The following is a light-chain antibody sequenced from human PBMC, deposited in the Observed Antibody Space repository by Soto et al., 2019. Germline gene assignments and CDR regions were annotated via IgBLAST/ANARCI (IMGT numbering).Light chain of an antibody. CDR1: QTISSW. CDR2: KAS. V-gene: IGKV1-5*03. J-gene: IGKJ5*01. CDR3: QQYNSYSPT. Sequence: DIQMTQSPSTLSGSVGDRVAITCRASQTISSWLAWYQQKPGKAPKLLIYKASTLKSGVPSRFSGSGSGTEFTLTISSLQPDDFATYYCQQYNSYSPTFGQGTRLE.